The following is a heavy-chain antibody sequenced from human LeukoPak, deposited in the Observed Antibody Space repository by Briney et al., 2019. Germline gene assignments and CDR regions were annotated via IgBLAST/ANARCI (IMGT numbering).Heavy chain of an antibody. D-gene: IGHD2-15*01. CDR3: ARNVLGYCSGGSCDHSGWFDP. V-gene: IGHV4-34*01. J-gene: IGHJ5*02. CDR2: INHSGST. CDR1: GGSFSGYY. Sequence: PSETLSLTCAAYGGSFSGYYWSWIRQPPGKGLEWIGEINHSGSTNYNPSLKSRVTISVDTSKNQFSLKLSSVTAADTAVYYCARNVLGYCSGGSCDHSGWFDPWGQGTLVTVSS.